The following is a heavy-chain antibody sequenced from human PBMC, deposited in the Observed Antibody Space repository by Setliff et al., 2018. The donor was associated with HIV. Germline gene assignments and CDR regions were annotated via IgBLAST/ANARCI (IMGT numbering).Heavy chain of an antibody. Sequence: SETLSLTCTVSGASSIYFWGWIRQPPGKGLEWIGSVYYSGSTYYNPSLKSRVTISMDTSKNQFSLKLNSVTAADTAVYYCASDLYSSGWRWGAFDIWGQGTMVTVSS. CDR2: VYYSGST. J-gene: IGHJ3*02. V-gene: IGHV4-39*07. CDR3: ASDLYSSGWRWGAFDI. CDR1: GASSIYF. D-gene: IGHD6-19*01.